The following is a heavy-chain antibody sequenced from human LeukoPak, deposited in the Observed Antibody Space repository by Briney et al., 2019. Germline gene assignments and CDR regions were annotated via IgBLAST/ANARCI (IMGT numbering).Heavy chain of an antibody. CDR2: ISSSGSTI. CDR1: GFTFSYYY. J-gene: IGHJ4*02. V-gene: IGHV3-11*01. Sequence: PGGSLRLSCAASGFTFSYYYMSWIRQAPGKGLEWVSYISSSGSTIYYADSVKGRFTISRDNAKNSLYLQMNSLKAEDTAVYYCARVAYCGGDCYPYYFDYWGQGTLVTVSS. CDR3: ARVAYCGGDCYPYYFDY. D-gene: IGHD2-21*02.